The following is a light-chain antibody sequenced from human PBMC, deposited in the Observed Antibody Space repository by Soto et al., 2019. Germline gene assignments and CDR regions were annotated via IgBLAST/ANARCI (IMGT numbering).Light chain of an antibody. Sequence: IQMTHSPSSLSASVGDRVTITFQATQDIRKYLNWYQQKPGKAPKLLIYDASSLETGVPSRFSGSGSGTDFTLTISSLQPEDFATYYCQQYDNLPLIFGQGTRLEIK. CDR3: QQYDNLPLI. V-gene: IGKV1-33*01. CDR1: QDIRKY. CDR2: DAS. J-gene: IGKJ5*01.